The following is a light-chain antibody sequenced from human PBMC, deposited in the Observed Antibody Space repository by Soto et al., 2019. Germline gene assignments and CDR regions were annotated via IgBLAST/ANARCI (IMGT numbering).Light chain of an antibody. CDR2: AVT. CDR1: SSDIGGYNF. Sequence: QSALTQPASVSGSPGQSITISCTGTSSDIGGYNFVSWYRQHPGKAPKLLIYAVTNRPSGIPDRFSGSKSGNTASLTISGLQAEDEADYYCTSYTTSSTLVFGGGTKLTVL. CDR3: TSYTTSSTLV. J-gene: IGLJ2*01. V-gene: IGLV2-14*01.